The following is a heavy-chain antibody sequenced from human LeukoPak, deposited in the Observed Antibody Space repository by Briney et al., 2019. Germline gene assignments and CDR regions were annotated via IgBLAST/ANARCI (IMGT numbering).Heavy chain of an antibody. V-gene: IGHV3-7*01. D-gene: IGHD1-7*01. CDR1: GFTFSSYW. CDR3: ARDWAGTTSELYYYYYYMDV. J-gene: IGHJ6*03. Sequence: GGSLRLSCAASGFTFSSYWMSWVRQAPGKGLEWVANIKQDGSEKYYVDSVKGRFTISRDNAKNSLYLQMNSLRAEDTAVYYCARDWAGTTSELYYYYYYMDVWGKGTTVTVSS. CDR2: IKQDGSEK.